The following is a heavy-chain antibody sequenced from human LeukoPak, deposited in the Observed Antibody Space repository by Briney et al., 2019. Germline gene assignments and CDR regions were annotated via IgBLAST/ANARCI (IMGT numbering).Heavy chain of an antibody. CDR3: AVGYDSSGYEYFQH. Sequence: ASVTVSCKASGYTFTSYGISWVRQAPGQGLEWVGWIYAYNGNTNYAQKLQGRVTMTTDTSTSTAYMELRSLRSDDTAVYYCAVGYDSSGYEYFQHWGQGTRVSVST. D-gene: IGHD3-22*01. CDR2: IYAYNGNT. V-gene: IGHV1-18*01. J-gene: IGHJ1*01. CDR1: GYTFTSYG.